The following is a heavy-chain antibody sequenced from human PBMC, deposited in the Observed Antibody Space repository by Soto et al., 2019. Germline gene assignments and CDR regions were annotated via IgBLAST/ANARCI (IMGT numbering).Heavy chain of an antibody. CDR1: GFTFSNYA. Sequence: EVQLLEFGGHLVQPGGSLRLSCAASGFTFSNYAMTWVRRAPGKGLEWVSSISGGGNTYYADSVKGRFTISRDNSKSTLYLQMDSLRVEDTAVYYCAKGARSSSGSDGYKFDYWGQGTLVTVSS. J-gene: IGHJ4*02. CDR2: ISGGGNT. CDR3: AKGARSSSGSDGYKFDY. V-gene: IGHV3-23*01. D-gene: IGHD2-21*01.